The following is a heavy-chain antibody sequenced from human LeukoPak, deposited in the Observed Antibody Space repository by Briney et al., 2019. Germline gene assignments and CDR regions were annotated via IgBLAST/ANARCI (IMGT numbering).Heavy chain of an antibody. V-gene: IGHV1-8*01. CDR1: GYTFTSYD. Sequence: ASVKVSCKASGYTFTSYDINWVRQATGQGLEWMEWMNPNSGNTGYAQKFQGRVTMTRNTSISTAYMELSSLRSEDTAVYYCARSIGYSYGYDYWGQGTLVTVSS. D-gene: IGHD5-18*01. J-gene: IGHJ4*02. CDR3: ARSIGYSYGYDY. CDR2: MNPNSGNT.